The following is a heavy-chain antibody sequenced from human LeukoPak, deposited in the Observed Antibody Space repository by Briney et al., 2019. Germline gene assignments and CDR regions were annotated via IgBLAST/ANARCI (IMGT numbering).Heavy chain of an antibody. CDR3: ARVTHTELSTWFDP. D-gene: IGHD5-18*01. CDR1: GGTFNHYA. J-gene: IGHJ5*02. Sequence: SVKVSCKASGGTFNHYAINWVRQARGQGLEWMGGIIPIFGSSNYAQKFQGRVTINADESTTTAYMELSSLRSEDTAVYYCARVTHTELSTWFDPWGQGTMVTVSS. CDR2: IIPIFGSS. V-gene: IGHV1-69*13.